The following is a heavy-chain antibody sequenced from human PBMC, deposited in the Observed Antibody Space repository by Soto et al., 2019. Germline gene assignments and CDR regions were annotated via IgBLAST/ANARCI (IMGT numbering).Heavy chain of an antibody. Sequence: ASVKVSCKTSGFTFSNSAVQWVRQARGQRLEWIGWIVIGGGNTNYAQNLQDRLTITRDMSTSTAYMELTSLRSEDTAVYYCGAELYSGGSCCSFDIWGQGTTVTVSS. D-gene: IGHD2-15*01. CDR2: IVIGGGNT. CDR3: GAELYSGGSCCSFDI. J-gene: IGHJ3*02. CDR1: GFTFSNSA. V-gene: IGHV1-58*01.